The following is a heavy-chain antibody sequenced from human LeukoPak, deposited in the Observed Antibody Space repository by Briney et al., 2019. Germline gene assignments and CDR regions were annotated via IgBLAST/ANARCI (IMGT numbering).Heavy chain of an antibody. J-gene: IGHJ4*02. Sequence: GGSLRLSCAASGFTFSSYAMHWVRQAPGKGLEWVAVISYDGSNKYYADSVKGRFTISRDNSKNTLYLQMNSLRAEDTAVYYCARGLAMARGVYFDYWGQGTLVTVSS. CDR2: ISYDGSNK. CDR3: ARGLAMARGVYFDY. CDR1: GFTFSSYA. D-gene: IGHD3-10*01. V-gene: IGHV3-30-3*01.